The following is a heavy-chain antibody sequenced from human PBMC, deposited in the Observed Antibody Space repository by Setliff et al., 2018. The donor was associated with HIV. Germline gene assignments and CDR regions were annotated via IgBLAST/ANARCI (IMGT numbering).Heavy chain of an antibody. CDR2: IPYDGSNK. D-gene: IGHD3-3*01. J-gene: IGHJ4*02. CDR1: GFTFSYYG. CDR3: ARDVSWRVRTYIDY. V-gene: IGHV3-33*05. Sequence: TGGSLRLSCAASGFTFSYYGMHWVRQAPGKGLDWVAFIPYDGSNKYYADSVKGRFTISRDNAKNSLYLQMNSLTAEDTAVYYCARDVSWRVRTYIDYWGQGALVTVSS.